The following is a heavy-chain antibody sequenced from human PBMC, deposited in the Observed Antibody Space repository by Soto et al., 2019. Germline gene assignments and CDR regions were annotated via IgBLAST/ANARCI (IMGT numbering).Heavy chain of an antibody. Sequence: ASVKVSCKASGYTFTSYAMHWVRQAPGQRLEWMGWINAGNGNTKYSQKFQGRVTITRDTSASTAYMELSSLRSEDTAVYYCARGLIWSGYYVYCYGMDVWGQGTTVTVSS. D-gene: IGHD3-3*01. CDR1: GYTFTSYA. J-gene: IGHJ6*02. CDR3: ARGLIWSGYYVYCYGMDV. CDR2: INAGNGNT. V-gene: IGHV1-3*01.